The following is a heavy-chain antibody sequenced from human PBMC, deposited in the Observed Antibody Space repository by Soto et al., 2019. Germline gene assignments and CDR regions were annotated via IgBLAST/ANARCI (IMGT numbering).Heavy chain of an antibody. CDR1: GGSISSYY. J-gene: IGHJ6*02. D-gene: IGHD3-10*01. CDR2: IYYSGST. CDR3: ARTGITMVRGAAPYYYYYGMDV. Sequence: SETLSLTCTVSGGSISSYYWSWIRQPTGKGLEWIGYIYYSGSTNYNPSLKSRVTISVDTSKNQFSLKLSSVTAADTAVYYCARTGITMVRGAAPYYYYYGMDVWGQGTTVTVSS. V-gene: IGHV4-59*01.